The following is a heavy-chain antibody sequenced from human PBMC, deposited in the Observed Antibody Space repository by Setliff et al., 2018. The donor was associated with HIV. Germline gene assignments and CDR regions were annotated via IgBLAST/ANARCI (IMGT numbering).Heavy chain of an antibody. V-gene: IGHV3-9*01. Sequence: SLKISCAGSGFIFSSYAMYWVRQAPGKGLEWVSGINWKGDMTAYAEYTKGRFTISRDNARKSLYLQMNSLTTEDTAFYFCVKDGSLAGRYYHYMDVWGKGTTVTVSS. J-gene: IGHJ6*03. CDR2: INWKGDMT. CDR3: VKDGSLAGRYYHYMDV. CDR1: GFIFSSYA. D-gene: IGHD6-19*01.